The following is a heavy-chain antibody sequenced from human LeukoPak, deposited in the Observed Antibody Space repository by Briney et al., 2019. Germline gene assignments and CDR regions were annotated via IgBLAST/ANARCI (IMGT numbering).Heavy chain of an antibody. J-gene: IGHJ6*02. D-gene: IGHD3-10*01. CDR3: ARVMANYYYYGMDV. V-gene: IGHV4-4*07. CDR2: IYTSGST. Sequence: SETLSLTCTVSGGSISSYYWSWIRQPAGKGLEWIGRIYTSGSTNYNPSLKSRVTMSVDTSKNQFPLKLSSVTAADTAVYYCARVMANYYYYGMDVWGQGTTVTVSS. CDR1: GGSISSYY.